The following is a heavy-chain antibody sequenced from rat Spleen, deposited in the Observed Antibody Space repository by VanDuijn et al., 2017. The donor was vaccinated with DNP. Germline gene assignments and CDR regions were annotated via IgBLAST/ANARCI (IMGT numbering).Heavy chain of an antibody. Sequence: VQLKESGPGLVQPSQTLSLTCTVSGFSLTDYSVHWVRQPPGKGLEWMGVMWSGGSTAYNSALKSRLSISRDTSKSQVFLKINSLQTEDTAIYYCTRSHPGALDYWGQGVMVTVSS. V-gene: IGHV2S63*01. D-gene: IGHD1-4*01. CDR3: TRSHPGALDY. CDR2: MWSGGST. CDR1: GFSLTDYS. J-gene: IGHJ2*01.